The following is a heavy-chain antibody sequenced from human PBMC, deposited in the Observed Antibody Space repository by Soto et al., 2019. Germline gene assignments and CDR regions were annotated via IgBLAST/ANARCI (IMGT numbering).Heavy chain of an antibody. Sequence: LRLSCASSLFTFSTYWMHLVRQAPGKGLVWVSRISNDGSVTSYADSVKGRFTISRDNAKKKVFLQMDSLRAEDTAVYYCTSSSHRIYGDYDWGQGTLVTVSS. D-gene: IGHD4-17*01. J-gene: IGHJ4*02. CDR2: ISNDGSVT. CDR1: LFTFSTYW. CDR3: TSSSHRIYGDYD. V-gene: IGHV3-74*01.